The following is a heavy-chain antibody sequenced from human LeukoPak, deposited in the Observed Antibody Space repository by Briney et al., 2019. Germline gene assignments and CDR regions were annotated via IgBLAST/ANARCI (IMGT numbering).Heavy chain of an antibody. CDR2: MKQDGSEK. V-gene: IGHV3-7*01. Sequence: GSLRLSCAASGFTFSTYWMTWVRQAPGKGLEWVANMKQDGSEKYYVDSVKGRFTISRDNAKNSLYLQMNSLRAEDTAVYYCARDLIRGYYGSVFFDPWGQGTLVTGSS. J-gene: IGHJ5*02. D-gene: IGHD3-10*01. CDR3: ARDLIRGYYGSVFFDP. CDR1: GFTFSTYW.